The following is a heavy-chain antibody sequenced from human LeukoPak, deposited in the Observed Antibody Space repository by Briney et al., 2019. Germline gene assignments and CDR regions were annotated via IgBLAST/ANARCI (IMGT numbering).Heavy chain of an antibody. Sequence: GGSLRLSCAASGFTFSSYDMHWVRQGTGKGLEWVSAIGPAGGTYYPGSVKGRFTISRENAKNSLYLQMNSLRAGDTAVYYCARDPSFRKVDYYYGMVVWGQGTTVTVSS. CDR3: ARDPSFRKVDYYYGMVV. CDR1: GFTFSSYD. D-gene: IGHD2-15*01. J-gene: IGHJ6*02. CDR2: IGPAGGT. V-gene: IGHV3-13*04.